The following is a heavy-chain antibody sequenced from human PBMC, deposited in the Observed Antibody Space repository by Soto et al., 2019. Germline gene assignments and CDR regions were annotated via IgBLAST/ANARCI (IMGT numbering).Heavy chain of an antibody. CDR2: IIPIFGTA. D-gene: IGHD1-1*01. V-gene: IGHV1-69*13. J-gene: IGHJ4*02. CDR3: ARGYGPFTFGTFDY. Sequence: SVKVSCKASGGTFSSYAISWVRQAPGQGLEWMGGIIPIFGTANYAQKFQGRVTITADESTSTAYMELSSLRSEDTAVYYCARGYGPFTFGTFDYWGQGTLVTVSS. CDR1: GGTFSSYA.